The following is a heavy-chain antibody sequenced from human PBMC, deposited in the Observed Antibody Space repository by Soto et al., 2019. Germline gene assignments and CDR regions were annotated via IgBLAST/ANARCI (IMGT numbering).Heavy chain of an antibody. J-gene: IGHJ4*02. CDR2: IIPIFGTA. Sequence: QVQLVQSGAEVKKPGSSVKVSCKASGGTFSSYAISRVRQAPGQGLEWMGGIIPIFGTANYAQKFQGRVTITADESTSTAYMDLSSLRSEDTAVYYCARDPYYYDSSGYYYPLSYWGQGTLVTVSS. CDR3: ARDPYYYDSSGYYYPLSY. V-gene: IGHV1-69*01. D-gene: IGHD3-22*01. CDR1: GGTFSSYA.